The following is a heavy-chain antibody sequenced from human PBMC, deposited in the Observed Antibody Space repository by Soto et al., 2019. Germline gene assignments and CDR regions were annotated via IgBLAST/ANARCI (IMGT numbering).Heavy chain of an antibody. V-gene: IGHV1-18*01. CDR3: ARTKNYCDRSGYAGY. J-gene: IGHJ4*02. D-gene: IGHD3-22*01. CDR2: ISAYNGNT. CDR1: GYTFTSYG. Sequence: QVQLVQSGAEVKKPGASVKVSCKASGYTFTSYGISWVRQAPGQGLEWMGWISAYNGNTNYAQKLQGRVTMTTDTSXXTAYMELRSLISDDTPVYYWARTKNYCDRSGYAGYWVQGTLVPVSS.